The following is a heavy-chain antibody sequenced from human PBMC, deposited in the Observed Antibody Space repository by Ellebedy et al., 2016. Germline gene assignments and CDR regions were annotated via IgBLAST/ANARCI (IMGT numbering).Heavy chain of an antibody. CDR3: ASDRGSDI. V-gene: IGHV3-7*01. CDR2: IKQNGSEE. Sequence: GESLKISCAASGFTLSSQWMSWVRQAPGKGLEGVANIKQNGSEEYYAESVRGRFTISRDSAKNTLYLQINNLRAEDTAVYYCASDRGSDIWGQGPMVTVS. CDR1: GFTLSSQW. J-gene: IGHJ3*02. D-gene: IGHD6-25*01.